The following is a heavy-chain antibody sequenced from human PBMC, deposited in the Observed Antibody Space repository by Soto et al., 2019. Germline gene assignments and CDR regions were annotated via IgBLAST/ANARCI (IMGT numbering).Heavy chain of an antibody. CDR1: GFTFSSYE. Sequence: GGSLRLSCAASGFTFSSYEMNWVRQAPGKGLEWVANIKQDGSEKYYVDSVKGRFTISRDNAKNSLYLQMNSLRAEDTAVYYCARGLNCSSTSCYRTVDYWGQGTLVTV. V-gene: IGHV3-7*03. D-gene: IGHD2-2*01. CDR3: ARGLNCSSTSCYRTVDY. CDR2: IKQDGSEK. J-gene: IGHJ4*02.